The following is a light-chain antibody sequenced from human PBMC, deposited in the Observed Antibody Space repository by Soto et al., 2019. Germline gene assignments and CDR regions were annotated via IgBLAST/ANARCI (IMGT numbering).Light chain of an antibody. CDR3: QHYKSFPYT. Sequence: DIPMTQTPSTLSASVGDRVTITCRATEYIGYFLAWYQQAPGKAPKLLISDASKLQTGVPSRFSGSGAGTEFTLTIPSLQADDFATYYCQHYKSFPYTFGPGTKLDI. J-gene: IGKJ2*01. CDR2: DAS. CDR1: EYIGYF. V-gene: IGKV1-5*01.